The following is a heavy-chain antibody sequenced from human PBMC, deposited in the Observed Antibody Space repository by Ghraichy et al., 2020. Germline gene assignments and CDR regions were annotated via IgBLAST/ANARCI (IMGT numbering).Heavy chain of an antibody. D-gene: IGHD3-9*01. CDR2: ISYDGNKK. Sequence: GESLNISCVASGFTFSNYGIHWARQAPGKGLEWVALISYDGNKKDYVDSVKGRFTISRDNSKNTVYLQMNSLRAEDTAVYYCARDRGGYDVLTGYYYHYYGMDVWGQGTLVAVSS. CDR1: GFTFSNYG. J-gene: IGHJ6*02. CDR3: ARDRGGYDVLTGYYYHYYGMDV. V-gene: IGHV3-30*03.